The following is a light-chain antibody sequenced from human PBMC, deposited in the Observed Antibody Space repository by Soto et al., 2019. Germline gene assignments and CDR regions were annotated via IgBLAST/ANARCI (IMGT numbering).Light chain of an antibody. CDR2: DAF. Sequence: DIALTQCPSTLCFSRGERATLSFMSVQSISNSLAWYQQKPGQAPRLIINDAFNRATGIPARFSGSGSGTEFTLTISSLQSEDFAVYYCQQRSNWPPLTFGQGTRLEIK. J-gene: IGKJ5*01. CDR1: QSISNS. V-gene: IGKV3-11*01. CDR3: QQRSNWPPLT.